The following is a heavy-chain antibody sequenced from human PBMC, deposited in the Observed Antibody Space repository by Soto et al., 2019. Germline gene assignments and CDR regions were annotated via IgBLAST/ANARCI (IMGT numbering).Heavy chain of an antibody. CDR3: ARKWGTYSSASLDY. V-gene: IGHV3-30*04. CDR1: GFSFAHYT. Sequence: GGSLRLSCATSGFSFAHYTINWVRQAPGKGLEWVAVMSYDGTNEYYADSVKGRFTISRDNSKTTVYLQMNSLTPEDTALYYCARKWGTYSSASLDYWGLGTLVTVSS. CDR2: MSYDGTNE. D-gene: IGHD6-19*01. J-gene: IGHJ4*02.